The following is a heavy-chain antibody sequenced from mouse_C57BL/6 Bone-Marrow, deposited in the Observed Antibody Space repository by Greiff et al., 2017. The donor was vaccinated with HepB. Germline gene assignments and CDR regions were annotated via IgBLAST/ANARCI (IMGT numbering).Heavy chain of an antibody. D-gene: IGHD2-2*01. CDR2: ISNGGGST. CDR3: ARQGLWFSWFAY. Sequence: DVQLVESGGGLVQPGGSLKLSCAASGFTFSDYYMYWVRQTPEKRLEWVAYISNGGGSTYYPDTVKGRFTISRDNAKNTLYLQMSRLKSEDTAMYYCARQGLWFSWFAYWGQGTLVTVSA. V-gene: IGHV5-12*01. CDR1: GFTFSDYY. J-gene: IGHJ3*01.